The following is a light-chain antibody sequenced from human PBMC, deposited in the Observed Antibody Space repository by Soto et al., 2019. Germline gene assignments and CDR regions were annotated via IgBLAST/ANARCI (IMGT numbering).Light chain of an antibody. CDR1: QSISSW. CDR3: QQYNSYSTWT. CDR2: KAS. J-gene: IGKJ1*01. Sequence: DIQMTHSPSTLSASVGDIVTITCRASQSISSWLAWYQQKPGKAPKLLIYKASSLESGVPSRFSGSGSGTEFTLTISSLQPDDFATYYCQQYNSYSTWTFGQGTKVDI. V-gene: IGKV1-5*03.